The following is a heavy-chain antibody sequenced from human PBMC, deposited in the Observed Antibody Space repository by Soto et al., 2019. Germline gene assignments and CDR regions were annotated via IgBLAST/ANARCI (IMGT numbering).Heavy chain of an antibody. CDR3: ARGKGMEENYYYHGMDV. Sequence: QVQVVQSGAEVKKPGASVKVSCKASGYSFRTYSMHWVRQGPGQGPEWMGWINGANGNTRYSQKFKDRVSISRDTPASTGYMELSSLRSEDTAVYYCARGKGMEENYYYHGMDVWGPGTTVIVSS. D-gene: IGHD1-1*01. CDR2: INGANGNT. CDR1: GYSFRTYS. V-gene: IGHV1-3*01. J-gene: IGHJ6*02.